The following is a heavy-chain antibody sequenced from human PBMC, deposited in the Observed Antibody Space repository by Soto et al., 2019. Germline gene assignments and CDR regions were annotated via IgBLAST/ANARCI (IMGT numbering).Heavy chain of an antibody. CDR3: ARHPHYGGNSLYSLFDY. V-gene: IGHV5-51*01. CDR1: GYSFTSYW. J-gene: IGHJ4*02. CDR2: IYPGDSDT. D-gene: IGHD4-17*01. Sequence: EVQLVQSGAEVKKPGGSLKMSCKGSGYSFTSYWIGWVRQMPGKGLEWMGIIYPGDSDTRYSPSFQGQVTISADKSISTAYLQWSSLKASDTAMYYCARHPHYGGNSLYSLFDYWGQGTLVTVSS.